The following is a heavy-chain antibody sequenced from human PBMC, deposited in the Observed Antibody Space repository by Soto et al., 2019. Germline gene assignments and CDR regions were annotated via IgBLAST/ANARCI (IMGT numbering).Heavy chain of an antibody. J-gene: IGHJ4*02. CDR3: ASRVFYSSGWIFDY. Sequence: PGGSLRLSCAASGFTFSSYWMHWVRQAPGKGLVWVSRINSDGSSTSYADSVKGRFTISRDNAKNTLYLQMNSLRAEDTAVYYCASRVFYSSGWIFDYWGQGTLVTVSS. V-gene: IGHV3-74*01. D-gene: IGHD6-19*01. CDR2: INSDGSST. CDR1: GFTFSSYW.